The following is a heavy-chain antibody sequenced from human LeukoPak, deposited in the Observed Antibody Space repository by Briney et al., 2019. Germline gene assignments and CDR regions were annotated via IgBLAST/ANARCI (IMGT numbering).Heavy chain of an antibody. Sequence: PGGSLRLSCAASGFTFSSYSMNWVRQAPGKGLEWVSSISSNGTYMFYADSVKGRFTVSRDNAKNSLYLQMNSLRAEDTAVYYCARDQWDLGLYYFDYWGQGTLVTVSS. V-gene: IGHV3-21*01. J-gene: IGHJ4*02. CDR1: GFTFSSYS. D-gene: IGHD1-26*01. CDR2: ISSNGTYM. CDR3: ARDQWDLGLYYFDY.